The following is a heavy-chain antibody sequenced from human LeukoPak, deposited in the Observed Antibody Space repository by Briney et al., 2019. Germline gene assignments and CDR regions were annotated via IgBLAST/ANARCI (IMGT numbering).Heavy chain of an antibody. CDR2: IWYDGSNK. CDR3: ARDRRPRGAAAGTRNWFDP. Sequence: PGRSLRLSCAASGFTFSSYGMHWVRQAPGKGLEWVAVIWYDGSNKYYADSVKGRFTISRDNSKSTLYLQMNSLRAEDTAVYYCARDRRPRGAAAGTRNWFDPWGQGTLVTVSS. CDR1: GFTFSSYG. J-gene: IGHJ5*02. D-gene: IGHD6-13*01. V-gene: IGHV3-33*01.